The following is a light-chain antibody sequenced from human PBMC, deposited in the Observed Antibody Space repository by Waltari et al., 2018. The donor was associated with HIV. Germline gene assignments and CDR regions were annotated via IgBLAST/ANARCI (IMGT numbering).Light chain of an antibody. CDR2: LGS. CDR1: QSILHSNGYNY. CDR3: MQALQTPPAYT. V-gene: IGKV2-28*01. J-gene: IGKJ2*01. Sequence: DIVMTQSPLSLPVTPGEPASISCRSSQSILHSNGYNYLDWYLQKPGQSPQLLIYLGSNRASGVPDRFSGSGSGTDFTLKISRVEAEDVGVYYCMQALQTPPAYTFGQGTKLEIK.